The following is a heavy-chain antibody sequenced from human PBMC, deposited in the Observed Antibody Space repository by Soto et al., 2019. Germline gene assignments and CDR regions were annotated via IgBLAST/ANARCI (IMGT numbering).Heavy chain of an antibody. J-gene: IGHJ4*02. Sequence: EVQLLESGGNLVQPGGSLRLSCAGSGFTYSTYGMSWVRQAPGKGLEWVSAIGGSGSTTYYADSVKGRFTISRDNSKNTLYLQMNSLRAEDTAVYYCAKLMAGGTWYWGQGTLVTVSS. V-gene: IGHV3-23*01. CDR1: GFTYSTYG. CDR2: IGGSGSTT. D-gene: IGHD6-13*01. CDR3: AKLMAGGTWY.